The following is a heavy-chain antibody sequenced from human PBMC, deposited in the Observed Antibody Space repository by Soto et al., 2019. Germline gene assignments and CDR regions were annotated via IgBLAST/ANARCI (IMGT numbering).Heavy chain of an antibody. V-gene: IGHV3-66*01. CDR2: IYRGGST. J-gene: IGHJ4*02. D-gene: IGHD3-16*01. CDR1: GFTVSTKY. Sequence: EVQLVESGGGLVQPGGSLRLSCAASGFTVSTKYMSWVRQAPGKGLEWGSVIYRGGSTFYADSVRGRFTISRDNSKNTVKLQMNSRRAEDTAVYYCARDPWAADYWGQGTLVTVSS. CDR3: ARDPWAADY.